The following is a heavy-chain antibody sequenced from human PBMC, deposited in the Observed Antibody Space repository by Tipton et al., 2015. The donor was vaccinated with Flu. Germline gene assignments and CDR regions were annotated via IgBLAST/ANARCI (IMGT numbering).Heavy chain of an antibody. Sequence: QLVQSGGGVVQPGRSLRLSCAASGFTFSSYGMHWVRQAPGKGLEWVAVIWYDGSNKYYADSVKGRFTISRDNSKNTLYLQMNSLRAEDTAVYYCAKEAREDYGAWGAFDIWGQGTMGTVSS. CDR3: AKEAREDYGAWGAFDI. D-gene: IGHD4-17*01. V-gene: IGHV3-33*06. J-gene: IGHJ3*02. CDR1: GFTFSSYG. CDR2: IWYDGSNK.